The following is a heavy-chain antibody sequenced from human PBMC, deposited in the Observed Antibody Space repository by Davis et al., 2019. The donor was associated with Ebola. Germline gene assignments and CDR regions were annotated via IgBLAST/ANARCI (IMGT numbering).Heavy chain of an antibody. D-gene: IGHD3-10*01. CDR2: IIPIFGTA. V-gene: IGHV1-69*06. CDR3: ARVGVLLWFRELSGFDY. CDR1: GGTFSSYA. J-gene: IGHJ4*02. Sequence: SVKVSCKASGGTFSSYAISWVRQAPGQGLEWMGGIIPIFGTANYAQKFQGRVTITADKSTSTAYMELSSLRSEDTAVYYCARVGVLLWFRELSGFDYWGQGTLVTVSS.